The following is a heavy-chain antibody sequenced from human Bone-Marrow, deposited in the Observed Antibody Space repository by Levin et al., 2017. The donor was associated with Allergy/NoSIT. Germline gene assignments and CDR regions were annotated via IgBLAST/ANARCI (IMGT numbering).Heavy chain of an antibody. J-gene: IGHJ2*01. CDR1: GFTFSSYG. CDR2: ISYDGSNK. D-gene: IGHD4-17*01. V-gene: IGHV3-30*03. CDR3: ARVTVTTYWYFDL. Sequence: GESLKISCAASGFTFSSYGMHWVRQAPGKGLEWVAVISYDGSNKYYADSVKGRFTISRDNSKNTLYLQMNSLRAEDTAVYYCARVTVTTYWYFDLWGRGTLVTVSS.